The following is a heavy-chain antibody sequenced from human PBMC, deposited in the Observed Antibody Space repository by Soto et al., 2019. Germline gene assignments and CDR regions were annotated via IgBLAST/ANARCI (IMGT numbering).Heavy chain of an antibody. J-gene: IGHJ6*03. V-gene: IGHV4-59*08. CDR2: MYYSGST. CDR1: GGSISGHY. CDR3: ARGPYYDLIWNYYYMDV. Sequence: QVQLQESGPGLVKPSETLSLSCSVSGGSISGHYWSWVRQTPGKGLEWIGYMYYSGSTNYNPSLQSPVTISVDTSKNHFSLRLTSVTAADTAVYYCARGPYYDLIWNYYYMDVWGKGTTVTVSS. D-gene: IGHD3-16*01.